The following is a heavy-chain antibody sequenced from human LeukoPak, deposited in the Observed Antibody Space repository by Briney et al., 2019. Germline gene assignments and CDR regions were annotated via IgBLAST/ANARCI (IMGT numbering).Heavy chain of an antibody. CDR3: AREMAVAGSGVIDS. V-gene: IGHV1-18*01. CDR1: GYTFTIYG. J-gene: IGHJ4*02. D-gene: IGHD6-19*01. CDR2: ISNYNDNT. Sequence: ASVKVSRKASGYTFTIYGFSWVRQPPGQGIEGVGWISNYNDNTHYAQKFQGRVTMTTDTSTNTAYMELRSLRSDETAVYYCAREMAVAGSGVIDSWGQGTLVTVSS.